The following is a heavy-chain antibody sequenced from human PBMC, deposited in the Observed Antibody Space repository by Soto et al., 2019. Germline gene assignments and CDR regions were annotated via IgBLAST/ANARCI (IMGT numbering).Heavy chain of an antibody. CDR1: GYTFTSYG. Sequence: QVQLVQSGVEVEKPGASVKVSCKASGYTFTSYGVSWVRQAPGQGLEWMGWISAYNGNTNYAQKFQGRVTMTTDTSTSTAYTEMRSLRSHDTAVYYCARDVPTVTTGGPDYWGQGTLVTVSS. J-gene: IGHJ4*02. CDR2: ISAYNGNT. V-gene: IGHV1-18*01. D-gene: IGHD4-17*01. CDR3: ARDVPTVTTGGPDY.